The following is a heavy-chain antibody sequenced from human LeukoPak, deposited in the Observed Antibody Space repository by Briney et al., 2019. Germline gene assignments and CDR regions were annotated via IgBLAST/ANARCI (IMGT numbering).Heavy chain of an antibody. J-gene: IGHJ4*02. V-gene: IGHV3-43*02. CDR3: AKDWGAYYDSSGFYSGDFDY. CDR2: ISGDGSST. CDR1: GFTFDDYA. Sequence: GGSLRLSCAASGFTFDDYAMHWVRQAPGKGLEWVSLISGDGSSTYYADSVKGRFTISRDNSKNYLYLQMNSLRTEDTALYYCAKDWGAYYDSSGFYSGDFDYWGQGTLVTVSS. D-gene: IGHD3-22*01.